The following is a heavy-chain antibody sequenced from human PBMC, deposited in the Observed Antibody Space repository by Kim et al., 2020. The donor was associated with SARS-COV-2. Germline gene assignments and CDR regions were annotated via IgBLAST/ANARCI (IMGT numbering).Heavy chain of an antibody. Sequence: GGSLRLSCTASGFTFGDYAMSWFRQAPGKGLEWVGFIRSKAYGGTTEYAASVKGRFTISRDDSKSIAYLQMNSLKTEDTAVYYCTRDVKAREGKIFGVVSLYYSYSGMAVGGQGTTVTVSS. D-gene: IGHD3-3*01. CDR2: IRSKAYGGTT. V-gene: IGHV3-49*03. CDR1: GFTFGDYA. CDR3: TRDVKAREGKIFGVVSLYYSYSGMAV. J-gene: IGHJ6*02.